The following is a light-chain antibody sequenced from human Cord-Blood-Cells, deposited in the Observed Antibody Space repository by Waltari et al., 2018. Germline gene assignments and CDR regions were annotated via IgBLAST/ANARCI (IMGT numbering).Light chain of an antibody. CDR1: SSDVGGYNY. Sequence: QSPLTQPPSASGSPGPSVTISCTGTSSDVGGYNYVSWYQQHPGKAPKLMIYEVSKRPSGVPDRFSGSKSGNTASLTVSGLQAEDEADYYCSSYAGSNNVFGTGTKVTVL. J-gene: IGLJ1*01. CDR2: EVS. V-gene: IGLV2-8*01. CDR3: SSYAGSNNV.